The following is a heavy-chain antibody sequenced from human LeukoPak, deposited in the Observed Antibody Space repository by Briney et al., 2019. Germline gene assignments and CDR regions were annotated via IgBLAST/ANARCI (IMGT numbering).Heavy chain of an antibody. D-gene: IGHD2-2*01. Sequence: ASVKVSCKASGYTFTNYYMHWVRQAPGQGLEWMGRIIPGGGSTSYAQKFQGRVTMTRDTSTSTVYMELRSLRSDDTAVYYCARVHSYCSSTSCLDYWGQGTLVTVSS. J-gene: IGHJ4*02. CDR2: IIPGGGST. CDR3: ARVHSYCSSTSCLDY. CDR1: GYTFTNYY. V-gene: IGHV1-46*01.